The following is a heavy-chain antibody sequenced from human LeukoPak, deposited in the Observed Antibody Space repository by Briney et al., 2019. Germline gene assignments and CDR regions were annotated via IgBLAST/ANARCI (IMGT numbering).Heavy chain of an antibody. CDR2: IWYDGSNK. CDR1: GFTFSTYA. Sequence: GGSLRLSCAASGFTFSTYAVHWVRQAPGKGLEWVAVIWYDGSNKYYADSVKGRFTISRDNSKNTLYLQMNSLRAEDTAVYYCARDTYSTLPDYWGQGTLVTVSS. J-gene: IGHJ4*02. V-gene: IGHV3-33*08. D-gene: IGHD2-21*01. CDR3: ARDTYSTLPDY.